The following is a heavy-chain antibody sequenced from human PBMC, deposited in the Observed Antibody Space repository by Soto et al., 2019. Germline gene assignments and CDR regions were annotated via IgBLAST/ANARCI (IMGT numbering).Heavy chain of an antibody. CDR2: IYYSGST. V-gene: IGHV4-31*03. D-gene: IGHD2-21*02. CDR3: ARGVVVVTAIPRFDP. Sequence: QVQLQESGPGLVKPSQTLSLTCTVSGGSISSGGYYWSWIRQHPGKGLEWIGYIYYSGSTYYNPSLKSRVTISVDTSKNQSSLKLSSVTAADTAVYYCARGVVVVTAIPRFDPWGQGTLVTVSS. CDR1: GGSISSGGYY. J-gene: IGHJ5*02.